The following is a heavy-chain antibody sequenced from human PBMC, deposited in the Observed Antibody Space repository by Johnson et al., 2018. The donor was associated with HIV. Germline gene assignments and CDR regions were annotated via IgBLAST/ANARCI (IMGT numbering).Heavy chain of an antibody. V-gene: IGHV3-30*02. J-gene: IGHJ3*02. CDR1: GFTFNNYG. CDR2: IRFDETIK. CDR3: AKAVGGYAFDI. Sequence: QVRLVESGGGVVQPGGSLRLSCAASGFTFNNYGMHWVRQSPGKGLEWVAFIRFDETIKYYGDSVKGRFTISRDNSKNTLYLQMNSLRVEDTAVYYCAKAVGGYAFDIWGQGTMVTVSS. D-gene: IGHD1-26*01.